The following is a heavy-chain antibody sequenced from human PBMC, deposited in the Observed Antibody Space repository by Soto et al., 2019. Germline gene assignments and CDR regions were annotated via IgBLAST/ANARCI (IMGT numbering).Heavy chain of an antibody. CDR2: IYYSGST. CDR3: AREYPPISYYGMDV. J-gene: IGHJ6*02. V-gene: IGHV4-61*01. Sequence: TSETLSLTCTVSGGSVSSGSYYWSWIRQPPGKGLEWIGYIYYSGSTNYNPSLKSRVTISVDTSKNQFSLKLSSVTAADTAVYYCAREYPPISYYGMDVWGQGTTVTVSS. D-gene: IGHD2-2*01. CDR1: GGSVSSGSYY.